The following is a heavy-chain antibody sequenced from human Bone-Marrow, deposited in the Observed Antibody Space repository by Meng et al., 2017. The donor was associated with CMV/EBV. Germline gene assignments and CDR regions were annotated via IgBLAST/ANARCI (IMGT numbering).Heavy chain of an antibody. CDR3: AKEYSSSNYVSEFDY. CDR1: GFTFSSYA. Sequence: GESLKISCAASGFTFSSYAMHWVRQAPGKGLEWVSAIRGSGGSTYYADSVKGRFTISRDNSKNTLYLQMNSLRAEDTAVYYCAKEYSSSNYVSEFDYWGQGTLVTVSS. J-gene: IGHJ4*02. CDR2: IRGSGGST. V-gene: IGHV3-23*01. D-gene: IGHD6-13*01.